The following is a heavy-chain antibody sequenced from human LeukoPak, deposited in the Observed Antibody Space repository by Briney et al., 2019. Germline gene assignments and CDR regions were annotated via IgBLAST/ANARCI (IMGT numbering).Heavy chain of an antibody. CDR3: ARGLQGGIVEPI. J-gene: IGHJ4*02. D-gene: IGHD1-26*01. CDR1: GGSFSAYY. Sequence: PSETLSLTCAVYGGSFSAYYWSWIRQPAGKGLEWIGRIYSSGSTNYNPSLKSRVTMSVDTTKNQFSLKLISVTAADTAVYYCARGLQGGIVEPIWGQGTLVTVSS. V-gene: IGHV4-59*10. CDR2: IYSSGST.